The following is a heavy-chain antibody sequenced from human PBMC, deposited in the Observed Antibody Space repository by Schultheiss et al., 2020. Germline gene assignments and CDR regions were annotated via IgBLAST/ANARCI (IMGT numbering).Heavy chain of an antibody. V-gene: IGHV4-4*07. CDR2: IYTSGST. D-gene: IGHD3-22*01. Sequence: SQTLSLTCTVSGGSISSYYWSWIRQPAGKGLEWIGRIYTSGSTNYNPSLKSRVTMSVDTSKNQFSLKLSSVTAADTAVYYCARDRGADYYDSSGYWGVDYYYGMDVWGQGTTVTVSS. CDR3: ARDRGADYYDSSGYWGVDYYYGMDV. CDR1: GGSISSYY. J-gene: IGHJ6*02.